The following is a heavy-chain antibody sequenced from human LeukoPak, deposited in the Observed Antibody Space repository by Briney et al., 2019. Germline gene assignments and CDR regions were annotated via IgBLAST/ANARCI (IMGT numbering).Heavy chain of an antibody. Sequence: GASVKVSCKASGYTFPSYYMHWVRQAPGQGLEWMGIINTSGGSTSYTQKFQGRVTMARDTSTSTVYMELSSLRSEDTAVYYCASEEVYYYGSGSYWFDPWGQGTLVTVSS. J-gene: IGHJ5*02. CDR1: GYTFPSYY. D-gene: IGHD3-10*01. CDR2: INTSGGST. V-gene: IGHV1-46*01. CDR3: ASEEVYYYGSGSYWFDP.